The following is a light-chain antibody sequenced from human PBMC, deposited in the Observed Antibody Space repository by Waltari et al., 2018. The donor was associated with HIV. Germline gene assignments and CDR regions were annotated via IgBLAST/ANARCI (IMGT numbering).Light chain of an antibody. Sequence: QTVVTQEPSLTVSPGGTVTLTCASSTGAVTSGYYPNWFQQKPGQAPRALIYSTSNKHPGTPARFSGSLLAGKAALTLSGVQPDDEAEYYCLLYYGGAQLNYVFGTGTKVTVL. V-gene: IGLV7-43*01. CDR2: STS. CDR3: LLYYGGAQLNYV. CDR1: TGAVTSGYY. J-gene: IGLJ1*01.